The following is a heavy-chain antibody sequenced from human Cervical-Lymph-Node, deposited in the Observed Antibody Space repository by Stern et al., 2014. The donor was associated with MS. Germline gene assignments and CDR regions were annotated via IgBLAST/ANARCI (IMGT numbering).Heavy chain of an antibody. Sequence: QVQLVESGGGVVQPGRSLRLSCAASGFTFSSYAMQWVRQAPGKGLEWVAVISYDGNTRYYADAVKGRFTISRDNSKNPLSLQMNSPRAEDTAVYFCARTRQARGLDYWGQGTLVTVSS. CDR1: GFTFSSYA. D-gene: IGHD3-10*01. CDR2: ISYDGNTR. V-gene: IGHV3-30-3*01. J-gene: IGHJ4*02. CDR3: ARTRQARGLDY.